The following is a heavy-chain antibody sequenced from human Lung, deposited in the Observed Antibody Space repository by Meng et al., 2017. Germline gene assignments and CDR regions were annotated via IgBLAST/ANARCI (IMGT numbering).Heavy chain of an antibody. D-gene: IGHD3-22*01. V-gene: IGHV3-33*01. CDR3: AGFYYDSSGGGY. CDR1: GFTFSSDA. CDR2: IWYEGSNK. Sequence: VLLVVSGGGVVEPGSSPRLSCPASGFTFSSDAMHWVRKAPGKGLEWVAVIWYEGSNKYYADSVKGRFTISRDNSKNTLYLQMNSLRAEDTAVYYCAGFYYDSSGGGYWGQGTLVTVSS. J-gene: IGHJ4*02.